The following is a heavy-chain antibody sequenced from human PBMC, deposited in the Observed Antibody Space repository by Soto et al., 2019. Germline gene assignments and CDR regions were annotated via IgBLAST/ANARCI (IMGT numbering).Heavy chain of an antibody. CDR3: TRARFLEWSPALYFDY. CDR2: IYYSGST. D-gene: IGHD3-3*01. Sequence: SETLSLTCTVSGGSISSYYWSWIRQPPGKGLEWIGYIYYSGSTNYNPSLKSRVTISVDACKNQFSLKLSSVTAADTAVYYCTRARFLEWSPALYFDYGGQEPLVT. J-gene: IGHJ4*02. V-gene: IGHV4-59*01. CDR1: GGSISSYY.